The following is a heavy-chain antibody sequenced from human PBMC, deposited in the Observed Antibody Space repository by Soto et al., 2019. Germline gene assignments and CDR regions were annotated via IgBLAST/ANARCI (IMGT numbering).Heavy chain of an antibody. CDR1: GFTVSSFG. CDR3: VKDMGQAAVGIRYPYGLDV. CDR2: LSSNGIGT. V-gene: IGHV3-64D*06. Sequence: GGSLRLSCAGSGFTVSSFGMHWVRQAPGKGLEHVSTLSSNGIGTYYADSVKGRLTFSRDTSKNTLYLQMSSLRTEDTAVYYCVKDMGQAAVGIRYPYGLDVWGLGTTVTVSS. D-gene: IGHD6-13*01. J-gene: IGHJ6*02.